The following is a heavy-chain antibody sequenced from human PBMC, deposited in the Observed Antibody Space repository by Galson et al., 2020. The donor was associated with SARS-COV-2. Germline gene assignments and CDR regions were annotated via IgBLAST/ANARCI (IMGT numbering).Heavy chain of an antibody. V-gene: IGHV1-46*01. CDR2: INPSGGST. J-gene: IGHJ6*04. Sequence: ASVKVSCKASGYTFTSYYMHWVRQAPGQGLEWLGIINPSGGSTSHAQKFQGRVTITRDPSTSTVYMELSSLRSEYTAVYYCARDTVVVVAATRFRSDVWGKGTTVTVSS. CDR1: GYTFTSYY. D-gene: IGHD2-15*01. CDR3: ARDTVVVVAATRFRSDV.